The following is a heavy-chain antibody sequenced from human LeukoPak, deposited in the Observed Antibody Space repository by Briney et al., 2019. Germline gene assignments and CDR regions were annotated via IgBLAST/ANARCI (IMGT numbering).Heavy chain of an antibody. V-gene: IGHV3-21*01. Sequence: PGGSLRLSCAASGFTVSSIHMVWVRQAPGKGLEWVSSISSSSSYIYYADSVKGRFTISRDNAKNSLYLQMNSLRAEDTAVYYCARDPPTGYWGQGTLVTVSS. CDR1: GFTVSSIH. D-gene: IGHD1-14*01. CDR2: ISSSSSYI. CDR3: ARDPPTGY. J-gene: IGHJ4*02.